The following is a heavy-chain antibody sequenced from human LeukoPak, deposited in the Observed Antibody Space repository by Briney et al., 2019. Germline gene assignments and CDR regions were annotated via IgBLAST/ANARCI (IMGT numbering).Heavy chain of an antibody. J-gene: IGHJ4*02. CDR1: GFNFSTYG. CDR2: IWYDGSIK. V-gene: IGHV3-33*01. D-gene: IGHD6-19*01. Sequence: GRSLRLSCAASGFNFSTYGIHWVRQAPGKGLEWVAVIWYDGSIKNYADSVKGRFTISRDNSKNTVYLQMDSLRAEDTALYYCARDDSGPAYWGQGTLVTVSS. CDR3: ARDDSGPAY.